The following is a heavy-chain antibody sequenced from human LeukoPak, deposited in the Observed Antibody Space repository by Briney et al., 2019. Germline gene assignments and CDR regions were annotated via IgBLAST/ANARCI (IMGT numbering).Heavy chain of an antibody. J-gene: IGHJ5*02. Sequence: ASVKVSCKASGYTFTSYGISWVRQAPGQGLEWMGWISAYNGNTNYAQKLQGRVTMTTDTSTSTAYMELRSLRSDDTAVYYCARPVTGVPGRRNVHNWFDPWGQGTLVTVSS. CDR1: GYTFTSYG. CDR3: ARPVTGVPGRRNVHNWFDP. CDR2: ISAYNGNT. V-gene: IGHV1-18*01. D-gene: IGHD1-14*01.